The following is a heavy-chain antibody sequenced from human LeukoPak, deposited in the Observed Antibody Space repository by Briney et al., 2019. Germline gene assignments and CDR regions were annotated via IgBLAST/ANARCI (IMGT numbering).Heavy chain of an antibody. J-gene: IGHJ4*02. CDR2: IRYDGSNK. D-gene: IGHD5-24*01. Sequence: PGGSLRLSCAASGFTFSSYGMHWLRQDPGKGLEWVAFIRYDGSNKYYADSVKGRFTISRDNSKNTLYLQMNSLRAEDTAVYYCAKDHWRWLQLFLDCFDYWGQGTLVTVSS. CDR1: GFTFSSYG. CDR3: AKDHWRWLQLFLDCFDY. V-gene: IGHV3-30*02.